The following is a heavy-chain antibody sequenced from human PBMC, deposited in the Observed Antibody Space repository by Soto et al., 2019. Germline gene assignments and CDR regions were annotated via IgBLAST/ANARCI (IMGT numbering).Heavy chain of an antibody. CDR1: GGSISSSSYY. D-gene: IGHD6-19*01. CDR3: ARRAPYSSGWSGIWFAP. Sequence: SETLSLTCTVSGGSISSSSYYWGWIRQPPGKGLEWIGSIYYSGSTSCNPSLKSRVTISVDTSKNQFSLKLSSVTAADTAVYYCARRAPYSSGWSGIWFAPWGQVTLVTVSS. CDR2: IYYSGST. V-gene: IGHV4-39*01. J-gene: IGHJ5*02.